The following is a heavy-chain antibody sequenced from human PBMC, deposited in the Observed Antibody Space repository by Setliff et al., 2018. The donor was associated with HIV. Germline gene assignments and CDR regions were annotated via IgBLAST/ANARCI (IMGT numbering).Heavy chain of an antibody. CDR1: GDSIMNYY. J-gene: IGHJ5*02. CDR3: ARHQKGYYGSGSYSA. CDR2: IYYSGYTNERA. D-gene: IGHD3-10*01. Sequence: KTSETLSLTCNVSGDSIMNYYWSWIRQPPGKGLEWIGYIYYSGYTNERASYNPSLQSRVTISEDTSKNQVSLKLRSVTAADTAMYYCARHQKGYYGSGSYSAWGQGKLVTVSS. V-gene: IGHV4-59*08.